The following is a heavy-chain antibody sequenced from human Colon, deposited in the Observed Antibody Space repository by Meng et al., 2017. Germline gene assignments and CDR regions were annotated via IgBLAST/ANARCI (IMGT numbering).Heavy chain of an antibody. V-gene: IGHV4-31*03. J-gene: IGHJ5*02. CDR1: GDSISSGNHY. D-gene: IGHD3-22*01. CDR2: FYFSGNT. Sequence: QVQPQRSCPRLVKPSQTLALPCTVSGDSISSGNHYWSWSRQHPGKGLEWIGYFYFSGNTYYNPSLKSRVTISVDTSKNQFSLNLRSVTAADTAVYYCARYYYDSSGVTYFDPWGQGTLVTVSS. CDR3: ARYYYDSSGVTYFDP.